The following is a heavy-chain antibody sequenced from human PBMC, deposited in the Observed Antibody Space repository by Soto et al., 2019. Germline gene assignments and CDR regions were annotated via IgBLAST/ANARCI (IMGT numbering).Heavy chain of an antibody. CDR1: GSSITSSNW. V-gene: IGHV4-4*02. CDR2: SYHSGSS. J-gene: IGHJ4*02. D-gene: IGHD3-22*01. CDR3: ARRYYYDSSGDYLGD. Sequence: QVQLRESGPRLVKPSGTLSLTCAVSGSSITSSNWWTWVRQPPGKGLEWIGESYHSGSSNYNPSLKSRVTISVDKSKNQFFLKLTSVTAADTAVYYCARRYYYDSSGDYLGDWGQGTLVTVSS.